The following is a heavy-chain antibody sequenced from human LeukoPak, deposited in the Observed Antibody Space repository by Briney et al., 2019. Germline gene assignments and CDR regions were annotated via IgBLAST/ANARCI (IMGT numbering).Heavy chain of an antibody. CDR1: GYTFTNYA. V-gene: IGHV1-3*01. CDR3: ARTAHYDIFSGDYKY. D-gene: IGHD3-9*01. J-gene: IGHJ4*02. CDR2: IDAGNGNT. Sequence: ASVKVSCKASGYTFTNYALHWVRQAPGQRLEWMGWIDAGNGNTKYSQKFQVRVTITRDTSASTAYMELSSLRSEDTAVYYCARTAHYDIFSGDYKYWGQGTLVTVSS.